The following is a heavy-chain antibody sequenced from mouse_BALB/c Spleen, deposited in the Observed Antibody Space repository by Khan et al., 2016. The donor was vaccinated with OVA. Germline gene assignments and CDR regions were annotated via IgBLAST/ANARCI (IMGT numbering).Heavy chain of an antibody. D-gene: IGHD2-14*01. CDR1: GFSLTSYG. CDR3: GRIFIGTTYYAMDY. V-gene: IGHV2-2*02. Sequence: QVQLKQSGPGLVQPSQSLSITCTVSGFSLTSYGVHWVRQSPGKGLEWLGVIWSGGSTDYNAAFISRLSISKDNSKSQVFFKMNSLQANDTAIYYCGRIFIGTTYYAMDYWGQGTSVTVSS. CDR2: IWSGGST. J-gene: IGHJ4*01.